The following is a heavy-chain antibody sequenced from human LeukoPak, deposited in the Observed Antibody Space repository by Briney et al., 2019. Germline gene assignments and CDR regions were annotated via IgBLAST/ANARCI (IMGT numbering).Heavy chain of an antibody. J-gene: IGHJ4*02. V-gene: IGHV4-61*08. Sequence: SETLSLTCAVSGGSISSGGYYWSWIRQPPGKGLEWIGYIYYSGSTNYNPSLKSRVTISVDTSKNQFSLKLSSVTAADTAVYYCARDKGGWYFDYWGQGTLVTVSS. CDR2: IYYSGST. CDR3: ARDKGGWYFDY. CDR1: GGSISSGGYY. D-gene: IGHD6-19*01.